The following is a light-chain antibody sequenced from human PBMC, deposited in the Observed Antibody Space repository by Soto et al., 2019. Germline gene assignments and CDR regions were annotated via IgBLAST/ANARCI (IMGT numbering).Light chain of an antibody. CDR1: QSVGSN. CDR2: SAA. J-gene: IGKJ1*01. V-gene: IGKV3-15*01. Sequence: EIVMTQSPASLSVSPGQRVTLSCRASQSVGSNLAWCQQKPGQAPRSPIHSAATRATGVPTRFSGRGSGTEFSLTNSSLKSEYFAVFQCKEYNDXPTWTFGQETKV. CDR3: KEYNDXPTWT.